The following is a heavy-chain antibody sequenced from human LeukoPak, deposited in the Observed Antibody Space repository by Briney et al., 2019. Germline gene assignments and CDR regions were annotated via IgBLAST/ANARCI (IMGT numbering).Heavy chain of an antibody. CDR2: INHSGST. J-gene: IGHJ4*02. Sequence: SETLSLTCAVYGGSFSGYYWSWIRQPPGKGLEWIGEINHSGSTNYNPSFKSRVTISVDTSKNQFSLKLSSVTAADTAVYYCARGRGIAAAGPYYFDYWGQGTLVTVSS. D-gene: IGHD6-13*01. V-gene: IGHV4-34*01. CDR3: ARGRGIAAAGPYYFDY. CDR1: GGSFSGYY.